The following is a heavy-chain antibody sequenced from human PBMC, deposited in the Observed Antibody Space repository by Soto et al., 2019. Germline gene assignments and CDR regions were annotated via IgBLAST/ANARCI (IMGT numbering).Heavy chain of an antibody. CDR2: MNPNSGNT. Sequence: ASVKVSCKASGYTFTSYDINWVRQATGQGLEWMGWMNPNSGNTGYAQKFQGRVTMTRNTSISTAYMELSSLRSEDTAVYYCARGQGCSGGSCYSLWSNWFDPWGQGTLVTAPQ. V-gene: IGHV1-8*01. D-gene: IGHD2-15*01. CDR1: GYTFTSYD. J-gene: IGHJ5*02. CDR3: ARGQGCSGGSCYSLWSNWFDP.